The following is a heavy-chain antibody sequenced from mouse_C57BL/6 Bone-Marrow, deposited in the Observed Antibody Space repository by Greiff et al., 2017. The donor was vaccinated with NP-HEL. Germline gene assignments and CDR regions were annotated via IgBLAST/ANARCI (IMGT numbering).Heavy chain of an antibody. CDR1: GFTFSNYW. Sequence: EVQGVESGGGLVQPGGSMKLSCVASGFTFSNYWMNWVRQSPEKGLEWVAQIRLKSDNYATHYAESVKGRFTISRDDSKSSVYLQMNNLRAEDTGIYYCTSYYGSRRGFAYWGQGTLVTVSA. CDR2: IRLKSDNYAT. J-gene: IGHJ3*01. CDR3: TSYYGSRRGFAY. D-gene: IGHD1-1*01. V-gene: IGHV6-3*01.